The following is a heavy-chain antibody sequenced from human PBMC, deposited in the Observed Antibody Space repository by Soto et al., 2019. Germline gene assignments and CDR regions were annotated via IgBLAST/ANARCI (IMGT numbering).Heavy chain of an antibody. J-gene: IGHJ1*01. D-gene: IGHD4-17*01. Sequence: QVQLEESGGGVVQPGRSLRLSCAASGFTFSSYGMHWVRQAPGKGLEWVAVIWYDGSNKYYADSVKGRFTISRDNSKNTLYLQMNSLRAEDTAVYYCAGYGDYGGYFQHWGQGTLVTVSS. CDR3: AGYGDYGGYFQH. CDR1: GFTFSSYG. CDR2: IWYDGSNK. V-gene: IGHV3-33*01.